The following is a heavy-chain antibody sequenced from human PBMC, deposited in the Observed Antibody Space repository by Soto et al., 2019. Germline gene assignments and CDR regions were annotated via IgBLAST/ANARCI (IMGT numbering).Heavy chain of an antibody. Sequence: EVQLLESGGGLVQPGGSLRLSCAASGFTFSSYAMSWVRQAPGKGLEWVSAISGSGGSTYYADSVKGRFTISRDNSKNTLYLQMKSLRAEDTAVYHCAKDLLGRTIMVRGVIHRGDYCFDYWGQGTLVTVSS. V-gene: IGHV3-23*01. CDR2: ISGSGGST. J-gene: IGHJ4*02. CDR1: GFTFSSYA. CDR3: AKDLLGRTIMVRGVIHRGDYCFDY. D-gene: IGHD3-10*01.